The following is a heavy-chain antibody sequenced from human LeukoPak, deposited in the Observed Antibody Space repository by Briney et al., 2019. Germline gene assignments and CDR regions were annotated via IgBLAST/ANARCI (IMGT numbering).Heavy chain of an antibody. D-gene: IGHD2-21*02. J-gene: IGHJ4*02. Sequence: GGPLRLSCAASGFTFSSYSMNWVRQAPGKGLEWVSSISSSSSYIYYADPVKGRFTFSRDNAKNSLYLQMYSLRAEDTAVYYCAYEAYCGGDCPNWGQGTLVTVSS. CDR3: AYEAYCGGDCPN. V-gene: IGHV3-21*01. CDR2: ISSSSSYI. CDR1: GFTFSSYS.